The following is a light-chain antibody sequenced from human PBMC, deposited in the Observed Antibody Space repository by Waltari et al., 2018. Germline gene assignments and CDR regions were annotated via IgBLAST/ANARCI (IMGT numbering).Light chain of an antibody. CDR1: SGSVSTSYY. J-gene: IGLJ2*01. CDR2: NTN. V-gene: IGLV8-61*01. CDR3: VLYMGRGIRV. Sequence: QTVVTPEPSFSVSPGGTVTLTCGLSSGSVSTSYYPSWYQQTPGQAPRTLIYNTNTRSSGVPDRFSGSILGNKAALTITGAQADDECDYYCVLYMGRGIRVFGGGTKLTVL.